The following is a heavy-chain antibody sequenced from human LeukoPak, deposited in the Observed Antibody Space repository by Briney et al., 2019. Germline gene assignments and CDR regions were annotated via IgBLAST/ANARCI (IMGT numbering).Heavy chain of an antibody. V-gene: IGHV3-30*18. CDR3: AKDLGDTAMVILDY. D-gene: IGHD5-18*01. J-gene: IGHJ4*02. CDR2: ISYDGSNK. Sequence: GRSLRLSCAASGFTFSSYGMHWVRQAPGKGLEWVAVISYDGSNKYYADSVKGRFTISRDNSKNTLYLQMNSLRVEDTAVYYCAKDLGDTAMVILDYWGQGTLVTVSS. CDR1: GFTFSSYG.